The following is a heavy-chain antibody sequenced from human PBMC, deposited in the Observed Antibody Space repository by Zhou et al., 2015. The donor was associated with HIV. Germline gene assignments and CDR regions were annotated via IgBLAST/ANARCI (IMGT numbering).Heavy chain of an antibody. J-gene: IGHJ5*02. CDR3: ARGVGTTDWGSHYFDP. Sequence: QVQLVESGGGVVQPGRSLRLSCAASGFTFSSYAMHWVRQAPGKGLEWVAVISYDGSNKYYADSVKGRFTISRDNSKNTLYLQMNSLRDDDTAVYYCARGVGTTDWGSHYFDPWGQGTLVTVSS. CDR2: ISYDGSNK. CDR1: GFTFSSYA. D-gene: IGHD1-26*01. V-gene: IGHV3-30-3*01.